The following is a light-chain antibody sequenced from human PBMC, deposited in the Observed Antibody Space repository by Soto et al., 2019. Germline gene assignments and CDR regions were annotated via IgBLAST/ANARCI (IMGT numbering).Light chain of an antibody. CDR2: GAS. J-gene: IGKJ5*01. CDR1: QSVSSN. V-gene: IGKV3-15*01. CDR3: QQYGSSPPIT. Sequence: EIGMTQSASTLSVSAGERATLSCGASQSVSSNLAWYQQKPLQAPRLLIYGASTRATGIPARFSGSGSATDFTPTISRLEPEDFAVYYGQQYGSSPPITFGQGTRLEIK.